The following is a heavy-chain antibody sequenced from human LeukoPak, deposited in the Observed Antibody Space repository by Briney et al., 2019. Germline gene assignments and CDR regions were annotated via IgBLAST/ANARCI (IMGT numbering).Heavy chain of an antibody. CDR1: VYSVSSNIAA. Sequence: SQTLSLTFAISVYSVSSNIAAWLWIRQSPSRGVECLGSTYYRSDWFRDFALYVQGRLPINADPSNNKFSLQLASVAPEDTAVHYCARAREHPHLTPFDYWGQGILVIVS. V-gene: IGHV6-1*01. D-gene: IGHD1-26*01. CDR3: ARAREHPHLTPFDY. J-gene: IGHJ4*02. CDR2: TYYRSDWFR.